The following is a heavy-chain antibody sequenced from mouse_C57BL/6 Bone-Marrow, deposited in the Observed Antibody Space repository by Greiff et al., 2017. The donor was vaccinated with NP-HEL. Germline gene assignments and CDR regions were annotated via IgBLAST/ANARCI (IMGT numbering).Heavy chain of an antibody. Sequence: QVQLQQSGAELAKPGASVKLSCKASGYTFTSYWMHWVNQRPGQGLEWLGYINPSSGYTKYNQKFKDKATLTADKSSSTAYMQLSSLTYEDSAVYYGAREGFDYYGSFYWYFDVWGTGTTVTVAS. CDR1: GYTFTSYW. J-gene: IGHJ1*03. D-gene: IGHD1-1*01. CDR3: AREGFDYYGSFYWYFDV. CDR2: INPSSGYT. V-gene: IGHV1-7*01.